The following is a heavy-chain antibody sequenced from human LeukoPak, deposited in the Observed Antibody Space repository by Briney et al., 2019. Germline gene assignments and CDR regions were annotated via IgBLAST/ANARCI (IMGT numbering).Heavy chain of an antibody. J-gene: IGHJ4*02. V-gene: IGHV4-39*01. CDR1: GGSISSSSYY. Sequence: PSETLSLTCTVSGGSISSSSYYWGWIRQPPGKGLEWIGSIYYSGSTYYNPSLKSRVTISVDTSKNQFSLKLSSVTAADTAVYYCARLTAARPNMWDYWGQGTLVTVSS. D-gene: IGHD6-6*01. CDR2: IYYSGST. CDR3: ARLTAARPNMWDY.